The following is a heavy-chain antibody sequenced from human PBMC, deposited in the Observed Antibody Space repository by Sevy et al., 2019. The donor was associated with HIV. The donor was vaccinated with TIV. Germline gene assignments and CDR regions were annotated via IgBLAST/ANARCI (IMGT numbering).Heavy chain of an antibody. D-gene: IGHD3-10*01. CDR3: VKVAGSGTYYSGDFDY. CDR1: GFTFSSCA. Sequence: GGSLRLSCAASGFTFSSCAMSWVRQAPGKGLEWVSGISDSGSTTYYADSGKGRFTISRDNSKNTLYLQMNSLRAEDTAVYYCVKVAGSGTYYSGDFDYWGQGTLVTVSS. CDR2: ISDSGSTT. V-gene: IGHV3-23*01. J-gene: IGHJ4*02.